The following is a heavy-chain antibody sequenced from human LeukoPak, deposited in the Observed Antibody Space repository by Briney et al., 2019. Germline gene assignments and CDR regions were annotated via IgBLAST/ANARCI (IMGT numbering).Heavy chain of an antibody. J-gene: IGHJ5*02. Sequence: ASETLSLTCAVYGGSFSGYYWSWIRQPPGKGLEWIGEINHSGSTNYNPSLKSRVTISVDTSKNQFSLKLSSVTAADTAVYYCARLRGYSGYVGNWFDPWGQGTLVTVSS. V-gene: IGHV4-34*01. CDR1: GGSFSGYY. CDR3: ARLRGYSGYVGNWFDP. CDR2: INHSGST. D-gene: IGHD5-12*01.